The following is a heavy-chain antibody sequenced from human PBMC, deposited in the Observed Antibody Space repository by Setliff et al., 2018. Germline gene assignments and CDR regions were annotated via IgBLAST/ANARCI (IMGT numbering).Heavy chain of an antibody. CDR3: ARIGDYVPKD. V-gene: IGHV3-48*04. CDR2: ISSSSSTI. Sequence: GGSLRLSCAASGFPFSNYIMNWVRQAPGKGLEWVSYISSSSSTIYYADSVKGRFTISRDNAKNSLYLQMNSLRVDDTAVYYCARIGDYVPKDWGQGTLVTVSS. CDR1: GFPFSNYI. D-gene: IGHD4-17*01. J-gene: IGHJ4*02.